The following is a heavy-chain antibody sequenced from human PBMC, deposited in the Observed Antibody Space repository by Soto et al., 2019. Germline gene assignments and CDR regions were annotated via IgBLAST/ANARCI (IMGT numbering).Heavy chain of an antibody. CDR3: ARGNGSWITGYYFDY. Sequence: HPGGSLRLSCAASGFTVSSNYMSWVRQAPGKGLEWVSVIYSGGSTYYADSVKGRFTISRDNSKNTLYLQMNSLRAEDTAVYYCARGNGSWITGYYFDYWGQGTLVTVSS. CDR1: GFTVSSNY. J-gene: IGHJ4*02. V-gene: IGHV3-53*01. D-gene: IGHD2-8*02. CDR2: IYSGGST.